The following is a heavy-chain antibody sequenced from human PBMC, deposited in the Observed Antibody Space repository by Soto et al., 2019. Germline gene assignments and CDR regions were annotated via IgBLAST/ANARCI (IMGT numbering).Heavy chain of an antibody. J-gene: IGHJ4*02. CDR2: IYYSGST. CDR3: ARRYGSAIDY. Sequence: QVQLQESSPGLVKPSETLSLTCTVSGGSISSYYWSWIRQPPGKGLEWIGYIYYSGSTNYNPSLKRRVTISVDTSKNQFSLKLSSVTAADTAVYYCARRYGSAIDYWGQGTLVTVSS. V-gene: IGHV4-59*08. CDR1: GGSISSYY. D-gene: IGHD1-26*01.